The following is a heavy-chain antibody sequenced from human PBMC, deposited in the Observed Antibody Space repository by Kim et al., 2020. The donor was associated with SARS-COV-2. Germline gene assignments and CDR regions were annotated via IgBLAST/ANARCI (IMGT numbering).Heavy chain of an antibody. CDR3: AKHFDY. V-gene: IGHV3-23*01. Sequence: GGGGSTYYADSVKGRFTISRDNSKNTLYLQMNSLRAEDTAVYYCAKHFDYWGQGTLVTVSS. J-gene: IGHJ4*02. CDR2: GGGGST.